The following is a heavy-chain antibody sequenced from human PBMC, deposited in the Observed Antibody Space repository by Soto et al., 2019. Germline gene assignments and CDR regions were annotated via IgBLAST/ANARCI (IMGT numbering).Heavy chain of an antibody. CDR3: ARTSRFDY. J-gene: IGHJ4*02. V-gene: IGHV4-34*01. CDR2: INHSGST. CDR1: GVSFSDYY. Sequence: QILLQQWGAGLLKASETLSLTCAVYGVSFSDYYWSWIRQPPGKGLEWIGEINHSGSTNYNPSLKSRVTISVDTSKNQFSLKLSSVTAADTAVYCCARTSRFDYWGQGTLVTVSS. D-gene: IGHD6-6*01.